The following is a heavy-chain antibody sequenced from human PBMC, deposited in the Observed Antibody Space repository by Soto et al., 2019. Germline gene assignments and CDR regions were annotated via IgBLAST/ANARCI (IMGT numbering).Heavy chain of an antibody. Sequence: QGQLVQSGAEEKKPGASVKVSCKASGYTFTSYAMHWVRQAPGQWLEWMGWINAGNCNTKYSQKFQGRVTITRDTSVSTAYMELSSLRSEDTAVYYCAGDVAAADDWGQGTLVTVSS. V-gene: IGHV1-3*05. CDR3: AGDVAAADD. D-gene: IGHD6-13*01. CDR1: GYTFTSYA. J-gene: IGHJ4*02. CDR2: INAGNCNT.